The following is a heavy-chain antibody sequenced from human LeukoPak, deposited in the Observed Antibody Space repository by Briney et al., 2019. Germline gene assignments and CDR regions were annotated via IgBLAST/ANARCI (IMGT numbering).Heavy chain of an antibody. CDR2: INHSGST. D-gene: IGHD1-26*01. J-gene: IGHJ3*02. V-gene: IGHV4-34*01. CDR1: GGSFSGYY. CDR3: ARGNVHSREWELLRAFDI. Sequence: SETLSLTCAVYGGSFSGYYWSWIRQPPGKGLEWLGEINHSGSTNYNPSLKSRVTISVDTSKNQFSLKLSSVTAAGTAVYYCARGNVHSREWELLRAFDIWGQGTMVTVSS.